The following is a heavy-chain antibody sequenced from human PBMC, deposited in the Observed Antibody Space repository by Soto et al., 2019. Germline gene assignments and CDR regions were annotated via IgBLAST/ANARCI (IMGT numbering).Heavy chain of an antibody. CDR2: IIPILGTA. V-gene: IGHV1-69*13. J-gene: IGHJ3*02. CDR1: GGTFSSYA. CDR3: ARVRGAAAPAALLDAFDI. D-gene: IGHD3-10*01. Sequence: SVKVSCKASGGTFSSYAISWVRQAPGQGLEWMGGIIPILGTANYAQKFEGRVTITADESTSTAYMELSSLRSEDTAVYYCARVRGAAAPAALLDAFDIWGQGTMVTVSS.